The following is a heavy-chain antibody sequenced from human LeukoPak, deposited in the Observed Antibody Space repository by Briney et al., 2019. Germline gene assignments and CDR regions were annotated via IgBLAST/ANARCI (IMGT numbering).Heavy chain of an antibody. CDR2: ISAYNGNT. CDR1: GYAFTSYG. Sequence: ASVKVSCKASGYAFTSYGISWVRQAPGQGLEWMGWISAYNGNTDYAQKLQGRVTMTTDTSTSTAYMELRSLRSEDTAVYYCARAVYYYDSSGYYYDDYWGQGTLVTVSS. D-gene: IGHD3-22*01. CDR3: ARAVYYYDSSGYYYDDY. J-gene: IGHJ4*02. V-gene: IGHV1-18*01.